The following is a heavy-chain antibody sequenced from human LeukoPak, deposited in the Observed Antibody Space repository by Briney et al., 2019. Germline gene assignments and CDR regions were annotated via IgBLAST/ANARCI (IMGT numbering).Heavy chain of an antibody. CDR3: ARSQKSPDYYGWGSYAFDY. V-gene: IGHV4-34*01. Sequence: SETLSLTFAVYGGSFSGYYWSWIRQPPGKGLEWIGEINHSGSTNYNPSLKSRVTISVDTSKNQFSLKLSSVTAADTAVYYCARSQKSPDYYGWGSYAFDYWGQGTLVTVSS. CDR1: GGSFSGYY. CDR2: INHSGST. D-gene: IGHD3-10*01. J-gene: IGHJ4*02.